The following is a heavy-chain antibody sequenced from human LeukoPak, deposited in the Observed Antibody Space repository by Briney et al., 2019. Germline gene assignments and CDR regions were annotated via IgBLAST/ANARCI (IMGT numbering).Heavy chain of an antibody. V-gene: IGHV3-7*01. CDR2: IKYDGSEK. Sequence: PGGSLRLSCEASGFTFSNYWMSWVRQAPGKGLEWVANIKYDGSEKYYADSVKGRFTISRDNSNNTLYLQLNNVRTEDTATYFCAKEQYPGYFDFWGQGTLVTVSA. D-gene: IGHD1-14*01. CDR1: GFTFSNYW. CDR3: AKEQYPGYFDF. J-gene: IGHJ4*02.